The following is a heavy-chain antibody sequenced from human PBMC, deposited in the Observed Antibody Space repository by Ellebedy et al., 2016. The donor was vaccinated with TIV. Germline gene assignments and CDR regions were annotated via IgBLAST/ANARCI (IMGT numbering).Heavy chain of an antibody. J-gene: IGHJ4*02. CDR2: ICSGGTT. CDR3: AGHGDRAMTH. V-gene: IGHV3-66*04. CDR1: EFTVSSNY. D-gene: IGHD5-18*01. Sequence: GESLKISCAASEFTVSSNYMSWVRQAPGKGLEWVSVICSGGTTHYADSVKGRFTISRDKSKNTMYLQMNSLRAEDTAVYYCAGHGDRAMTHWGQGTLVTVSS.